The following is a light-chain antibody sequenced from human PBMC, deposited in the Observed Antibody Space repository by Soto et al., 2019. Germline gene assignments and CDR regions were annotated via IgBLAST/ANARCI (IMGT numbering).Light chain of an antibody. Sequence: DIQMTQSPSSLSASIGDRVTITCQASQDISNNLNWYQQKPGKAPKLLIYDASNLKTGVPSRFSGSGSETDFTFTISSLQPEDIAAYYCQQYFHRLLTFGGGTNVEI. CDR2: DAS. V-gene: IGKV1-33*01. CDR3: QQYFHRLLT. J-gene: IGKJ4*01. CDR1: QDISNN.